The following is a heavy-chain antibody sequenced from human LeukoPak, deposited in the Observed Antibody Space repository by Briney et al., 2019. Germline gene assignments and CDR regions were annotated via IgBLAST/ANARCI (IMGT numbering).Heavy chain of an antibody. D-gene: IGHD1-26*01. CDR2: IFLKIRSP. V-gene: IGHV1-69*06. CDR1: GGTFTDSG. J-gene: IGHJ4*02. CDR3: ARGSSGSHTLDD. Sequence: GASVTVSFKSSGGTFTDSGFTWVRQAPGQGLEWMGVIFLKIRSPPYAQKFQDRMTISADRSANITYLELTGLTSDDTALYYCARGSSGSHTLDDWGQGTLVVVSA.